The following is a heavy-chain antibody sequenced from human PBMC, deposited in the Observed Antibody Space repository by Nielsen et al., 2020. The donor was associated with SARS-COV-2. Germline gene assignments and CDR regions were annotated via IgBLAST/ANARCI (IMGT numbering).Heavy chain of an antibody. V-gene: IGHV3-30*18. CDR1: GFTFSSYG. Sequence: GESLKISCAASGFTFSSYGMHWVRQAPGKGLEWVAVISYGGSNKYYADSVKGRFTISRDNSKNTLYLQMNSLRAEDTAVYYCAKDHGGSYYYYGMDVWGQGTTVTVSS. D-gene: IGHD1-26*01. CDR2: ISYGGSNK. CDR3: AKDHGGSYYYYGMDV. J-gene: IGHJ6*02.